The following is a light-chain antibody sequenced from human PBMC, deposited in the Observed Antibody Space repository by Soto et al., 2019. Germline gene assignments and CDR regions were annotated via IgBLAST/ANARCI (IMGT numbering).Light chain of an antibody. V-gene: IGKV3-11*01. Sequence: EIVLTQSPVTLSLSPGERATLSCRASQSVTTFLACYQQEPGQAPLLLIYDVSNRAAGIRARFSGSGSWTDFTLIISFREPEDCAGYYCQQRSNWPLTFGGWTKVEIK. J-gene: IGKJ4*01. CDR3: QQRSNWPLT. CDR1: QSVTTF. CDR2: DVS.